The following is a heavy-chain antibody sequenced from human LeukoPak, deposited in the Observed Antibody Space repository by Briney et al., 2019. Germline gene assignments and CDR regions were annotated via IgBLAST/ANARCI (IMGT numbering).Heavy chain of an antibody. D-gene: IGHD4-17*01. CDR2: INHSGST. CDR3: ARASMTTVTTARAFDY. J-gene: IGHJ4*02. V-gene: IGHV4-34*01. Sequence: SETLSLTCAVYGGSFSGYYWSSIRQPPGKGLEWIGEINHSGSTNYNPSLKSRVTISVDTSKNQFSLKLSSVTAADTAVYYCARASMTTVTTARAFDYWGQGTLVAVSS. CDR1: GGSFSGYY.